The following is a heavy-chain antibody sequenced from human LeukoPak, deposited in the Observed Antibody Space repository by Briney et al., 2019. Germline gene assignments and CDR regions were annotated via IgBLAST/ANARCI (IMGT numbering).Heavy chain of an antibody. CDR3: ARAPLLGDFWSGYSSPYYFDY. J-gene: IGHJ4*02. D-gene: IGHD3-3*01. Sequence: ASVKVSCKASGYTFTGYYMHWVRQAPGQGLEWMGWINSNSGGTNYAQKFQGRVTMTRDTSISTAYMELSRLRSDDTAVYYCARAPLLGDFWSGYSSPYYFDYWGQGTLVTVSS. V-gene: IGHV1-2*02. CDR1: GYTFTGYY. CDR2: INSNSGGT.